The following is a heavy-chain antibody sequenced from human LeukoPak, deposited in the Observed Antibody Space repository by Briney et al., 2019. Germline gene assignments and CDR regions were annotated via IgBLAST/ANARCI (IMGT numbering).Heavy chain of an antibody. D-gene: IGHD4-11*01. Sequence: ASVKVSCKVSGYTLTELSVHWVRPPPGKGHGWMGCFDPEDGETIYAQKFQGRVTMTEDTSTDTAYMELSSLRSEDTAMYYCTTVGLGTTPFPRLGWGFDPWGQGTLVTVSS. CDR2: FDPEDGET. V-gene: IGHV1-24*01. J-gene: IGHJ5*02. CDR1: GYTLTELS. CDR3: TTVGLGTTPFPRLGWGFDP.